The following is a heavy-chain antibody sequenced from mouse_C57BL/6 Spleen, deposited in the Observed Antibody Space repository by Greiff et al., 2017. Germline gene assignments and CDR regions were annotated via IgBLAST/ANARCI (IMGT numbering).Heavy chain of an antibody. D-gene: IGHD1-1*01. CDR2: IYPGSGST. V-gene: IGHV1-55*01. J-gene: IGHJ3*01. CDR1: GYTFTSYW. Sequence: QVQLQQSGAELVKPGASVKMSCKASGYTFTSYWITWVKQRPGQGLEWIGDIYPGSGSTNYNEKFKSKATLTVDTSSSTAYMQLSSLTSEDSAVYYCAREGHYYGSSYPFAYWGQGTLVTVSA. CDR3: AREGHYYGSSYPFAY.